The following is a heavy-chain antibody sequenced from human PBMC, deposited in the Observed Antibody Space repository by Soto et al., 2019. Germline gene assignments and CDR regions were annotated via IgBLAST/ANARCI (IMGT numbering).Heavy chain of an antibody. D-gene: IGHD7-27*01. V-gene: IGHV4-30-4*01. CDR2: IYDGGRT. CDR1: GGSISTVDYW. Sequence: QVQLQESGPGLVKPSQTLSLTCTVSGGSISTVDYWWSWIRQSPDMGLEWIGHIYDGGRTYNNPSLASRATMPVDKSKSQLSLTLSSVSAADTAVHYCPRGPSGDKVDPWGQGTLVTVSS. CDR3: PRGPSGDKVDP. J-gene: IGHJ5*02.